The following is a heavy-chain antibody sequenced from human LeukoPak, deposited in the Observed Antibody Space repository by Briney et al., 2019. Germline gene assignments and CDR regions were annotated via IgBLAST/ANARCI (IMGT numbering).Heavy chain of an antibody. CDR1: GYTFTSYY. D-gene: IGHD4-17*01. CDR2: INPNSGGT. CDR3: ARDLGYGDYMGWFDP. Sequence: GASVKVSCKASGYTFTSYYMRWVRQAPGQGLEWMGWINPNSGGTNYAQKFQGRVTMTRDTSISTAYMELSRLRSDDTAVYYCARDLGYGDYMGWFDPWGQGTLVTVSS. J-gene: IGHJ5*02. V-gene: IGHV1-2*02.